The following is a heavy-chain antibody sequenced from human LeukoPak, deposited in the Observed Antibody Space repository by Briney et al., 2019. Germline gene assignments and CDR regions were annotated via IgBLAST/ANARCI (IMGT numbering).Heavy chain of an antibody. CDR1: GFSLSTSGVG. Sequence: SGPTLVNPIQTLMLTCTFSGFSLSTSGVGVGWIRQPPGKALEWLALIYWDDDKRYSPSLKSRLTITKDTSKKQVVLTMTNMDPVDTATYYCAHREYDCSGGSCYQKPFDYWGQGTLVTVSS. V-gene: IGHV2-5*02. J-gene: IGHJ4*02. CDR2: IYWDDDK. D-gene: IGHD2-15*01. CDR3: AHREYDCSGGSCYQKPFDY.